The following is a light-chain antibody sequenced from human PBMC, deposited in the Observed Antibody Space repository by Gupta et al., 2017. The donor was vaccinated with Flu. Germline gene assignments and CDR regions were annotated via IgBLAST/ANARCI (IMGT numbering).Light chain of an antibody. CDR3: ASWYDSLGGCYV. CDR1: NANIGNNN. Sequence: VTAACTCSNANIGNNNVYWYQQLPGTAPKPLIYRNYQRLSGGPYRVSGSKSGTSAALAISGLLPEDEADYYCASWYDSLGGCYVFGTGTKVTVL. V-gene: IGLV1-47*01. CDR2: RNY. J-gene: IGLJ1*01.